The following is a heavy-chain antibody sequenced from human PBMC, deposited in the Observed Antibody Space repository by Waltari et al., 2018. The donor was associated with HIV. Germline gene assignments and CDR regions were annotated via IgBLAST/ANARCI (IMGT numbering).Heavy chain of an antibody. CDR2: VGSNE. J-gene: IGHJ4*02. Sequence: FTFDTHGMHWVRQAPGKGLEWVGFVGSNERHTESMKGRFIVSRENSKNIVFLYMNSLRVEDTAIYFCGRDGHYYDSRGSYNNHGAIDFWGQGTPVTVSS. V-gene: IGHV3-30*12. CDR1: FTFDTHG. CDR3: GRDGHYYDSRGSYNNHGAIDF. D-gene: IGHD3-22*01.